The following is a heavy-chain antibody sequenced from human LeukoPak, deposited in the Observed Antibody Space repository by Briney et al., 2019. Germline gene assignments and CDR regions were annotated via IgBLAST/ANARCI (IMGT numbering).Heavy chain of an antibody. J-gene: IGHJ3*01. D-gene: IGHD6-13*01. Sequence: PGGSLRLSCAASGFTFSSYAMSWVRQAPGKGLEWVSYISSSGSTIYYADSVKGRFTISRDNAKNSLYLQMNSLRAEDTAVYYCARGEVAAAGLFEWGQGTMVTVSS. CDR3: ARGEVAAAGLFE. V-gene: IGHV3-48*04. CDR2: ISSSGSTI. CDR1: GFTFSSYA.